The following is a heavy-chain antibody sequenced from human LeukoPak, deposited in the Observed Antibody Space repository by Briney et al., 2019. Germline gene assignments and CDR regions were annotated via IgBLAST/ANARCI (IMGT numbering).Heavy chain of an antibody. D-gene: IGHD1-26*01. J-gene: IGHJ3*02. CDR3: ARHRWELNAFDI. CDR1: AGSIRSYY. V-gene: IGHV4-59*08. Sequence: SETLSLTCTVSAGSIRSYYWSWLRQPPGKGLEWIGYIYYSGSTNYNPSLKRRVTISVDTSKNQFSLILSSVTAADTAVYYCARHRWELNAFDIWGQGTMVTVSS. CDR2: IYYSGST.